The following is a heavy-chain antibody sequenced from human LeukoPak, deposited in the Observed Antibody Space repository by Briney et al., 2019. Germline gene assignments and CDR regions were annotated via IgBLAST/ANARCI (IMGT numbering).Heavy chain of an antibody. CDR2: IKQDGSEK. CDR3: AREVNYDFWSGSADWFDP. CDR1: GFTFSSYR. D-gene: IGHD3-3*01. Sequence: GGSLRLSCAASGFTFSSYRMSWVRQAPGKELEWVANIKQDGSEKYYVDSVKGRFTISRDNAKNSLYLQMNSLRAEDTAVYYCAREVNYDFWSGSADWFDPWGQGTLVTVSS. V-gene: IGHV3-7*01. J-gene: IGHJ5*02.